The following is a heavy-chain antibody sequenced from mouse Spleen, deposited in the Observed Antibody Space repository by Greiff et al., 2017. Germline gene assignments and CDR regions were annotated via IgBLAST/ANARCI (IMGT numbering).Heavy chain of an antibody. V-gene: IGHV5-12*02. CDR1: GFTFSDYY. Sequence: EVKLVESGGGLVQPGGSLKLSCATSGFTFSDYYMYWVRQTPEKRLEWVAYISNGGGSTYYPDTVKGRFTISRDNAKNTLYLQMSRLKSEDTAMYYCARLGNWGYAMDYWGQGTSVTVSS. CDR3: ARLGNWGYAMDY. D-gene: IGHD4-1*01. CDR2: ISNGGGST. J-gene: IGHJ4*01.